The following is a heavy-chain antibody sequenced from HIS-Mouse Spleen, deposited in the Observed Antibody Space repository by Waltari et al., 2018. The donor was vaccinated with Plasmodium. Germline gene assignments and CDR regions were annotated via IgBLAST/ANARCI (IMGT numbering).Heavy chain of an antibody. CDR1: GFTFSYYR. J-gene: IGHJ2*01. D-gene: IGHD3-9*01. CDR3: AREDILTGYYNDYWYFDL. V-gene: IGHV3-21*01. CDR2: MSSSSSDI. Sequence: EVQLVESGGGLVKPGGSLRLSCAASGFTFSYYRLNWVRQAPGKRQEWVSSMSSSSSDIYYADSVKGRYTISRDNAKNSLYLQMNSLRAEDTAVYYCAREDILTGYYNDYWYFDLWGRGSRVTVSS.